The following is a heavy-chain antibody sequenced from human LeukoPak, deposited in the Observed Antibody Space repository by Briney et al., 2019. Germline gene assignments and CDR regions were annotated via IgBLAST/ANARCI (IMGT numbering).Heavy chain of an antibody. CDR1: GESFSGYF. J-gene: IGHJ5*02. V-gene: IGHV4-34*01. CDR3: AKGDPFRAGWFDP. CDR2: INHNEYT. D-gene: IGHD6-13*01. Sequence: SETLSLTCAVYGESFSGYFWSWIRQPQGKGLEWIGEINHNEYTNYNPYLKSRVTMSVDTSKNQFSLKLSSVTAADTAVYYCAKGDPFRAGWFDPWGQGILVTVSS.